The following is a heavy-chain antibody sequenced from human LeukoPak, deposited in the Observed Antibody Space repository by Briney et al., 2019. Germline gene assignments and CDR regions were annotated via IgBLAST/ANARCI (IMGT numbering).Heavy chain of an antibody. CDR1: GFTFSSYA. CDR3: AREIRYCSGSKCYLFDY. J-gene: IGHJ4*02. D-gene: IGHD2-15*01. CDR2: ISYDGSNK. Sequence: PGGSLRLSCAASGFTFSSYAMHWVRQAPGKGLEWVAVISYDGSNKYYADSVKGRFTISRDNAKNSLYLQMNSLRAEDTAVYYCAREIRYCSGSKCYLFDYWGQGTLVTVSS. V-gene: IGHV3-30-3*01.